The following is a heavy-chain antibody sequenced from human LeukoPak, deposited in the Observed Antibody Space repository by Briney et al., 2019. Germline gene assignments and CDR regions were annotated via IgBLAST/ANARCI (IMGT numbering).Heavy chain of an antibody. CDR2: INPNSGDT. CDR1: GYTFTGYY. V-gene: IGHV1-2*02. CDR3: ARDGGRGFNYGLSSFDY. J-gene: IGHJ4*02. D-gene: IGHD5-18*01. Sequence: ASVKVSCKASGYTFTGYYMHWVRQAPGQGLQWMGWINPNSGDTNYAQKFQGRVTMTRDTSISTAYMELSRLRSDDTAVYYCARDGGRGFNYGLSSFDYWGQGTLVPVSS.